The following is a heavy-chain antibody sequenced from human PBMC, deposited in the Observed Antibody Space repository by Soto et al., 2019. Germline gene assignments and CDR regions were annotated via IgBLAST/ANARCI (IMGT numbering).Heavy chain of an antibody. J-gene: IGHJ2*01. CDR1: GDSVSSNSAA. CDR3: ARKRNYYDSSGYLYWYFDL. D-gene: IGHD3-22*01. CDR2: TYYRSKWYN. V-gene: IGHV6-1*01. Sequence: QVQLQQSGPGLVKPSQTLSLTCAISGDSVSSNSAAWNWIRQSPSRGLEWLGRTYYRSKWYNDYAVSVKSRITINPDTSKNQFSLQLNSVTPEDTAVYYCARKRNYYDSSGYLYWYFDLWGRGTLVTVSS.